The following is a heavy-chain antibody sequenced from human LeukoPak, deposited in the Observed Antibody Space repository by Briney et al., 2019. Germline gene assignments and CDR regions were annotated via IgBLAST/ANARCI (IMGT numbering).Heavy chain of an antibody. CDR1: GYTFTGYY. CDR3: ARADIVVVTAIFN. Sequence: ASVKVSCKASGYTFTGYYMHWVRQAPGQGLEWMGWINPNSGATNYAQKFQGRVTMTRDTSISTAYMELSRLRSDDTAVYYCARADIVVVTAIFNWGQGTLVTVSS. J-gene: IGHJ4*02. V-gene: IGHV1-2*02. CDR2: INPNSGAT. D-gene: IGHD2-21*02.